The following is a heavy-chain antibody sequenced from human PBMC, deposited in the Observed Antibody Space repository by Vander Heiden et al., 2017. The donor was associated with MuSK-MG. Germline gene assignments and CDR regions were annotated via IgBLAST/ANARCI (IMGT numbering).Heavy chain of an antibody. Sequence: EVQLVESGGGLVKPGGSLRLPCAASGFPFSSYGRNWVRQAPGKGLEWVSSISSSSSYIDYADSVKGRFTISRDNAKNSLYLQMNSLRAEDTAVYYCARDYYDILTGYSAFDYWGQGTLVTVSS. CDR3: ARDYYDILTGYSAFDY. CDR1: GFPFSSYG. J-gene: IGHJ4*02. CDR2: ISSSSSYI. D-gene: IGHD3-9*01. V-gene: IGHV3-21*01.